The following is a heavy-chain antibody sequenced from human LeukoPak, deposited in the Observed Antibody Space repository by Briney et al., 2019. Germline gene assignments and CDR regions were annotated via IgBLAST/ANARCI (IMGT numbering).Heavy chain of an antibody. CDR1: GFTFSSYW. J-gene: IGHJ3*02. CDR2: INSDGSSA. D-gene: IGHD5-12*01. V-gene: IGHV3-74*01. Sequence: GGSLRLSCADSGFTFSSYWMHWVRQAPGKGLVWVSRINSDGSSASYADSVKGRFTISRDNAKNTLYLQMNSLRAEDTAVYYCARLVATIGTEAFDIWGQGTMVTVSS. CDR3: ARLVATIGTEAFDI.